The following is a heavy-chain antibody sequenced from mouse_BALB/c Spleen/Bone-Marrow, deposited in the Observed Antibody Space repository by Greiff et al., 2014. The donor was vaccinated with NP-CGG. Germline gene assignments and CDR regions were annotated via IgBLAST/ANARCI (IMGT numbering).Heavy chain of an antibody. CDR3: SQYGNHVDYAMDY. Sequence: VQLKQSGADLVKPGASVKLSCTASGFSIQDTYTHWVKQRPEQGLEWIGRIDPATGNTKYDPKFKGKATITADTSSNTAYLQLSSLTSEDTAVYYCSQYGNHVDYAMDYWGQGTSVAVSS. J-gene: IGHJ4*01. CDR2: IDPATGNT. D-gene: IGHD2-1*01. V-gene: IGHV14-3*02. CDR1: GFSIQDTY.